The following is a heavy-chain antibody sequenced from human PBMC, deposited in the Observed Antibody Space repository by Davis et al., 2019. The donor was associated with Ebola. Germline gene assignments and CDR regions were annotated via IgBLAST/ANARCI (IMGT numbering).Heavy chain of an antibody. Sequence: PSETLFLTCAVYGGSFSGYYWSWIRQPPGKGLEWIGEINHSGSTNYNPSLKSRVTISVDTSKNQFSLKLSSVTAADTAVYYCARGGVIVIWAFDIWGQGTMVTVSS. J-gene: IGHJ3*02. D-gene: IGHD3-16*02. CDR3: ARGGVIVIWAFDI. CDR2: INHSGST. CDR1: GGSFSGYY. V-gene: IGHV4-34*01.